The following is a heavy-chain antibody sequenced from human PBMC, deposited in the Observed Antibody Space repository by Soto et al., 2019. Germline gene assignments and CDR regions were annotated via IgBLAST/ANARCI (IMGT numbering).Heavy chain of an antibody. CDR1: GGSVSSGSYY. D-gene: IGHD1-26*01. CDR2: IYYSGST. Sequence: QVQLQESGPGLVKPSETLSLTCTVSGGSVSSGSYYWSWIRQPPGKGLEWIGYIYYSGSTNYNPFLKSRDALSVDTSRNHYSLKLSSVAAADTAVYYCARVFVGARVPHYWGQGTLVTVSA. V-gene: IGHV4-61*03. J-gene: IGHJ4*02. CDR3: ARVFVGARVPHY.